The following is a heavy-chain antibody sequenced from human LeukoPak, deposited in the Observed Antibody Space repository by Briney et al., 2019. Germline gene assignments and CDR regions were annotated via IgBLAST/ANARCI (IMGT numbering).Heavy chain of an antibody. CDR2: IYHSGST. V-gene: IGHV4-30-2*01. CDR1: GGSISSGGYY. D-gene: IGHD6-13*01. J-gene: IGHJ4*02. Sequence: SETLSLTCTVSGGSISSGGYYWSWIRQPPGKGLEWIGYIYHSGSTYYNPSLKSRVTISVDRSKNQFSLKLSSVTAADTAVYYCARSRETAAGELDYWGQGTLVTVSS. CDR3: ARSRETAAGELDY.